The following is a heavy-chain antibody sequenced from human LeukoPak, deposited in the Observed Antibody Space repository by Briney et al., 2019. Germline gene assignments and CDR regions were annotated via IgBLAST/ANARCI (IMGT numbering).Heavy chain of an antibody. J-gene: IGHJ4*02. Sequence: GGSLRLSCAASGFTFSSYWMHWVRQAPGKGLVWVSRINSDGNITNYADSVKGRFTISRDNAENTLYLQMNTLRADDTAVYYCARIIKYYYDSSGYRTRLPAYYFDYWGQGTLVTVPS. CDR2: INSDGNIT. V-gene: IGHV3-74*01. CDR3: ARIIKYYYDSSGYRTRLPAYYFDY. D-gene: IGHD3-22*01. CDR1: GFTFSSYW.